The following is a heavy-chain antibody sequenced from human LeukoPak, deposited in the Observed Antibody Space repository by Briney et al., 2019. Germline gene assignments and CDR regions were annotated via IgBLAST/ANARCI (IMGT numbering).Heavy chain of an antibody. CDR3: AREGLRLGELSLNYMDV. Sequence: PGASVKVSCKASGGTFSSYAISWVRQAPGQGLEWVGGIIPIFGTANYAQKFQGRVTITADKSTSTAYMELSSLRSEDTAVYYCAREGLRLGELSLNYMDVWGKGTTVTVSS. CDR2: IIPIFGTA. J-gene: IGHJ6*03. CDR1: GGTFSSYA. D-gene: IGHD3-16*02. V-gene: IGHV1-69*06.